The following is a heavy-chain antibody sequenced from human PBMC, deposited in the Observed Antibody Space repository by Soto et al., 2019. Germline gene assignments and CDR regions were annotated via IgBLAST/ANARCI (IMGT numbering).Heavy chain of an antibody. Sequence: PGGSLRLSCAASGFTFSSYGMHWVRQAPGKGLEWVAVIWYDGSNKYYADSVKGRFTISRDNSKNTLYLQMNSLRAEDTAVYYCAREGVVVPAAPPPFDYWGQGTLVTVSS. CDR2: IWYDGSNK. D-gene: IGHD2-2*01. J-gene: IGHJ4*02. CDR3: AREGVVVPAAPPPFDY. V-gene: IGHV3-33*01. CDR1: GFTFSSYG.